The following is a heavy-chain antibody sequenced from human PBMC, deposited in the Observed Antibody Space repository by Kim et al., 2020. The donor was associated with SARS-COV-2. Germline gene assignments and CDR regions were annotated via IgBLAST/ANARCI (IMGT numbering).Heavy chain of an antibody. CDR1: GLIFSRYA. CDR3: ARDPNGDYIGTFYI. D-gene: IGHD2-21*02. V-gene: IGHV3-23*01. Sequence: GGSLRLSCAASGLIFSRYAMGWLRQAPGKGLEWVSSICASGGGTQYADSVKGRFIISRDNSKNTLYLEMNNMGADDTPQYFCARDPNGDYIGTFYIWGRG. CDR2: ICASGGGT. J-gene: IGHJ3*02.